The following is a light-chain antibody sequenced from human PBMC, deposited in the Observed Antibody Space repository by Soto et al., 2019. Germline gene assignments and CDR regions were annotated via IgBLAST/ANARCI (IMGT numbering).Light chain of an antibody. CDR3: QQRSNWPLT. CDR2: DAS. Sequence: EIVLTQSPGTLSLSPEERATLFCRASQSLSASYLAWYQQKPGQAPRLLIYDASNRATGIPARFSGSGSGTDFTLTISSLEPEDFAVYYCQQRSNWPLTFGGGTKVDI. V-gene: IGKV3-11*01. J-gene: IGKJ4*01. CDR1: QSLSASY.